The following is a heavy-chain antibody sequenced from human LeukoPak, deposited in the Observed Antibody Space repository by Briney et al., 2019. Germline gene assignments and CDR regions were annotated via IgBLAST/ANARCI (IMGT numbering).Heavy chain of an antibody. CDR1: GYTFTGYY. CDR3: ARELRGSQTMDTDY. J-gene: IGHJ4*02. D-gene: IGHD5-18*01. CDR2: INPNSGGT. V-gene: IGHV1-2*02. Sequence: SVKXXXXASGYTFTGYYMHXVRQAPGQGLXGMGWINPNSGGTNYAQKFQGRVTMTRDTSISTAYMELSRLRSDDTAVYYCARELRGSQTMDTDYWGQGTLVTVSS.